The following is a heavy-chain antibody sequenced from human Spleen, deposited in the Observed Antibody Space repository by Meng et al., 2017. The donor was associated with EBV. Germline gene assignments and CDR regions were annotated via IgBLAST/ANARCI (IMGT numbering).Heavy chain of an antibody. CDR3: ARFYTYGDVPSEADS. D-gene: IGHD4-17*01. CDR1: GASFRGHY. Sequence: GRLRQWGDGLFNPSETLSLTCAVYGASFRGHYWSWIRQAPGKGLKWIGEIKDTGSTNYNLSLKGRVTISVDKSNNQFSLKLTSVTAADTAVYYCARFYTYGDVPSEADSWGQGNLVTVSS. V-gene: IGHV4-34*02. CDR2: IKDTGST. J-gene: IGHJ4*02.